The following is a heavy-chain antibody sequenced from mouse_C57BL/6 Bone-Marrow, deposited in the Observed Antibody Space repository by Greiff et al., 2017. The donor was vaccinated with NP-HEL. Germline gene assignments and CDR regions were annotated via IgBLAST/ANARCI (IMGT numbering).Heavy chain of an antibody. D-gene: IGHD2-1*01. CDR3: AREGDGKGDYFDY. Sequence: QVQLQQPGAELVMPGASVKLSCKASGYTFTSYWLHWVKQRPGQGLVWIGEIDPSDSYTNYNQKFKGKSTVTVDKSSSTAYMQLSSLTSEDSAVYYCAREGDGKGDYFDYWGQGTTLTVSS. V-gene: IGHV1-69*01. J-gene: IGHJ2*01. CDR1: GYTFTSYW. CDR2: IDPSDSYT.